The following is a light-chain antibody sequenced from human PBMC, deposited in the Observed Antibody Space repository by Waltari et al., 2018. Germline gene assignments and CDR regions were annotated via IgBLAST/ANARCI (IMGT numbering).Light chain of an antibody. CDR2: GAS. CDR1: QSVSSN. V-gene: IGKV3D-15*01. Sequence: EIVLTQSPATLSVSPGERATLPCRASQSVSSNLAWYQQKPGQAPRLLIYGASTRATGIPARFSGSGSGTEVTLTISSLQSEDFAVYYCQQYNNWPTTFGQGTKVEIK. CDR3: QQYNNWPTT. J-gene: IGKJ1*01.